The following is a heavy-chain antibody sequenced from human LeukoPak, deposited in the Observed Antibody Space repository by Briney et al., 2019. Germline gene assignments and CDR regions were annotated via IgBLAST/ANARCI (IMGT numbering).Heavy chain of an antibody. J-gene: IGHJ4*02. CDR1: GFTFSNYW. Sequence: PGGSLRLSCAASGFTFSNYWMHWVRQTPGKGLVWVSRINSDGSSTNYADSVKGRFTISRDNAKNTLYLQMNSLRAEDTAVYYCAKISSTWSKYDYWGQGTLVTVSS. D-gene: IGHD6-13*01. CDR3: AKISSTWSKYDY. V-gene: IGHV3-74*01. CDR2: INSDGSST.